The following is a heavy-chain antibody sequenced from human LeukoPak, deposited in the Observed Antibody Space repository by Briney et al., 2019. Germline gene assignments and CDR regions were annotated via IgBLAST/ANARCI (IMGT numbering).Heavy chain of an antibody. CDR3: ARDRGLWFGELLDY. CDR1: GGSLSSSTYY. Sequence: SETLSLTCTVYGGSLSSSTYYWGWLRQSPGKGLEWIGSVHYSGGSYYNPSLKSRVTISVDTSKNQFALKLNSVTAADTAVYYCARDRGLWFGELLDYWGPGTLVTVSS. D-gene: IGHD3-10*01. V-gene: IGHV4-39*06. J-gene: IGHJ4*02. CDR2: VHYSGGS.